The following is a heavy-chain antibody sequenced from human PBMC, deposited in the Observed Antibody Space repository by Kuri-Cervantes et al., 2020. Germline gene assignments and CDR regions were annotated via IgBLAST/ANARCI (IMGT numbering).Heavy chain of an antibody. CDR1: GFTFSSYA. V-gene: IGHV3-30-3*01. CDR2: ISYDGSNK. J-gene: IGHJ4*02. Sequence: GESLKISCAASGFTFSSYAMHWVRQAPGKGLEWVAVISYDGSNKYYADSVKGRCSISRDNGKNSLYLQMNSLRAEDTAVYYCVRDRGIVGASDFDYWGQGTLVTVSS. CDR3: VRDRGIVGASDFDY. D-gene: IGHD1-26*01.